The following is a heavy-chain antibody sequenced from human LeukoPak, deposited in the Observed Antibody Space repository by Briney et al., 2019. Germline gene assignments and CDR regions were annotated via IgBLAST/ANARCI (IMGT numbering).Heavy chain of an antibody. Sequence: GGSLRLSCTASGFTFGENAMSWVRQAPGKGLEWVAFIRSKAYGGTTEYAASVKGRFTISRDNAKNSLYLQMNSLRAEDTAVYYCAELGITMIGGVWGKGTTVTISS. CDR1: GFTFGENA. J-gene: IGHJ6*04. D-gene: IGHD3-10*02. CDR3: AELGITMIGGV. CDR2: IRSKAYGGTT. V-gene: IGHV3-49*04.